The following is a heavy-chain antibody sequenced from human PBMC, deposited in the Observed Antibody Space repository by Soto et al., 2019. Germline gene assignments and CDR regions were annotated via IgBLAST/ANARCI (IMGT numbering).Heavy chain of an antibody. J-gene: IGHJ5*02. CDR2: ISPYNGNT. V-gene: IGHV1-18*04. Sequence: QIQLVQSGAEVKKPGASVRVSCKASGYAFSNYGISWIRQAPGLGLEWMGWISPYNGNTDYAQSLQGRVTMTTDTSTNTAYMELRSLTSDDTAMYYCATSYDSGFDPWGQGTLVTVSS. D-gene: IGHD5-12*01. CDR3: ATSYDSGFDP. CDR1: GYAFSNYG.